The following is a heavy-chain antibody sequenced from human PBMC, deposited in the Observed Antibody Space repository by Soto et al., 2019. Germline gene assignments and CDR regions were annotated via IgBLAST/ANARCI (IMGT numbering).Heavy chain of an antibody. V-gene: IGHV3-21*01. CDR1: GFTFSTYS. Sequence: GGSLRLSCVGSGFTFSTYSINWVRQAPGKGLEWVSSISSRSDIYYADSVKGRFTISRDNAKDSVSLQMNSLRAEDTAVYYCAREYTAWPLAYGLDVWGQGTTVTVSS. CDR2: ISSRSDI. J-gene: IGHJ6*02. D-gene: IGHD2-2*02. CDR3: AREYTAWPLAYGLDV.